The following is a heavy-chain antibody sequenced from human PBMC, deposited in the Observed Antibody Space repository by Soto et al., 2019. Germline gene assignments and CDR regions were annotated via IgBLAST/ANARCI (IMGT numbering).Heavy chain of an antibody. V-gene: IGHV3-21*01. CDR1: GFTFSTYS. Sequence: GGSLRLSCVGSGFTFSTYSINWVRQAPGKGLEWVSSISSRSDIYYADSVKGRFTISRDNAKDSVSLQMNSLRAEDTAVYYCAREYTAWPLAYGLDVWGQGTTVTVSS. CDR2: ISSRSDI. J-gene: IGHJ6*02. D-gene: IGHD2-2*02. CDR3: AREYTAWPLAYGLDV.